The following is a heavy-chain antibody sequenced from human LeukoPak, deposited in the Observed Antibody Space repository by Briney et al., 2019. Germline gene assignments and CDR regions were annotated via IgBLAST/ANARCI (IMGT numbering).Heavy chain of an antibody. D-gene: IGHD2-15*01. CDR3: ARVLRYCSGGNCYSGGLGYMDV. CDR2: ISSSSSYI. V-gene: IGHV3-21*04. Sequence: GGSLRLSCAASGFTFSSYSMNCVRQAPGKGLEWVSSISSSSSYIYYADSVKGRFTISRDNAKNSLFLQMNSLRAEDTAVYYCARVLRYCSGGNCYSGGLGYMDVWGKGTTVTIAS. CDR1: GFTFSSYS. J-gene: IGHJ6*03.